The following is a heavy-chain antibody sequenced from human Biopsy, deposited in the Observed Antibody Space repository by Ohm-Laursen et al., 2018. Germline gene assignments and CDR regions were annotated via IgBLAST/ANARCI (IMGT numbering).Heavy chain of an antibody. J-gene: IGHJ4*02. CDR2: ISSGSSPI. Sequence: SLRLSCAAPGFSFSSYGMNWVRQAPGKGLAWVSFISSGSSPIYYADSVKGRFTISRDDAKNSLYLQMNSLRAEDTAVYYCARGRTGGWGQGTLVTVSS. D-gene: IGHD1/OR15-1a*01. CDR1: GFSFSSYG. CDR3: ARGRTGG. V-gene: IGHV3-48*01.